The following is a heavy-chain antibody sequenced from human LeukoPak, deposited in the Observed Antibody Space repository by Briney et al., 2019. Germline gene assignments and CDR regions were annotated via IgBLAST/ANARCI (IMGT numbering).Heavy chain of an antibody. Sequence: GGSLRLSCAASGFTFSTYNMNWVRQAPGKGLEWVSVIFKGGRTYYADSVKGRFTISRDNSKNTIYLQLNSLRADDTAVYYCARGGLHDFWGGYNDYWGQGALVTVSS. CDR1: GFTFSTYN. D-gene: IGHD3-3*01. CDR2: IFKGGRT. V-gene: IGHV3-66*01. CDR3: ARGGLHDFWGGYNDY. J-gene: IGHJ4*02.